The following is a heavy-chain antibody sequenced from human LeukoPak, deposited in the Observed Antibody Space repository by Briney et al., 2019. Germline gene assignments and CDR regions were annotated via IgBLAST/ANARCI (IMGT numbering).Heavy chain of an antibody. J-gene: IGHJ4*02. Sequence: GASVTVSCKASGYRFISNYIQWVRQAPGLGPEWMGWMHPGNGDTRYAEKFQGRVTMTRDTAINTAYMDLSSLRSDDTAVYYCAREGSYCVGGDCYSSDFWGQGTLITVSS. CDR2: MHPGNGDT. D-gene: IGHD2-21*02. CDR1: GYRFISNY. V-gene: IGHV1-2*02. CDR3: AREGSYCVGGDCYSSDF.